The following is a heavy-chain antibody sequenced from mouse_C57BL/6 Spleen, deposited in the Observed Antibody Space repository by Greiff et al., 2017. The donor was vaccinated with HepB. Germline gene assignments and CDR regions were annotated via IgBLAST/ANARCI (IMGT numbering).Heavy chain of an antibody. CDR3: AREGVYYYGSSYVAFAY. CDR1: GYTFTSYW. CDR2: IYPGSGST. J-gene: IGHJ3*01. D-gene: IGHD1-1*01. V-gene: IGHV1-55*01. Sequence: QVQLQQSGAELVKPGASVKMSCKASGYTFTSYWITWVKQRPGQGLEWIGDIYPGSGSTNYNEKFKSKATLTVDTSSSTAYMQLSSLTSEDSAVYYGAREGVYYYGSSYVAFAYWGQGTLVTVSA.